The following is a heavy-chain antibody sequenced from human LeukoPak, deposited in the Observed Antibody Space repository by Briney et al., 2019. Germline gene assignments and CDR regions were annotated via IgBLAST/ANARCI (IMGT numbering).Heavy chain of an antibody. J-gene: IGHJ6*02. CDR2: IYYSGST. CDR1: GVSISSYY. V-gene: IGHV4-59*01. Sequence: SETLSLTCTVSGVSISSYYWSWIRQPPGKGLEWIGYIYYSGSTNYNPSLKSRVTISVDTSKNQFSLKLSSVTAADTAVYYCARGGIRDGSGSYYTLGDVWGQGTTVTVSS. CDR3: ARGGIRDGSGSYYTLGDV. D-gene: IGHD3-10*01.